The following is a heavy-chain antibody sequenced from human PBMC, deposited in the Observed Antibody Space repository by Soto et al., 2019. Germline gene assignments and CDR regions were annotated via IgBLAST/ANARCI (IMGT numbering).Heavy chain of an antibody. V-gene: IGHV1-69*05. CDR3: ARGRYCSGGSCYYRDWFDP. Sequence: SVKVSCKASGGTFSSYAISWVRQAPGQGLEWMGGIIPIFGTANYAQKFQGRVTITRDTSASTAYMELSSLRSEDTAVYYCARGRYCSGGSCYYRDWFDPWGQGTLVTVSS. D-gene: IGHD2-15*01. J-gene: IGHJ5*02. CDR2: IIPIFGTA. CDR1: GGTFSSYA.